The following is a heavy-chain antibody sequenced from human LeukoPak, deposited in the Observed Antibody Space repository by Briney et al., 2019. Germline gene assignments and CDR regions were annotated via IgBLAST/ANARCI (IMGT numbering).Heavy chain of an antibody. D-gene: IGHD3-10*01. CDR3: AKDRHFEGSGSSTWEWDV. J-gene: IGHJ6*04. CDR1: GFTFSSYV. V-gene: IGHV3-23*01. Sequence: GGTLRLSCAASGFTFSSYVMSWVRQAPGKGLEWVSAISGSGGSTYYAVSVKGRFTISRDKSKNTLSLQMNILRAEDTAVYYCAKDRHFEGSGSSTWEWDVWGKGTTVTISS. CDR2: ISGSGGST.